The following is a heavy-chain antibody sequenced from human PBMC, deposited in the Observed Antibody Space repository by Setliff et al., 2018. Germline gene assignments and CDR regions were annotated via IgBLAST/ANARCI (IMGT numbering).Heavy chain of an antibody. CDR1: GGSISSGSYY. CDR3: ARDNTIVGATDY. J-gene: IGHJ4*02. V-gene: IGHV4-61*02. Sequence: PSATLSLTCAVSGGSISSGSYYWSWIRQPAGKGLEWVGRLHTSGSTNYNPSLKSRVTISVDTSKNQFSLKLSSVTAADTAVYFCARDNTIVGATDYWGQGTLVTVSS. D-gene: IGHD1-26*01. CDR2: LHTSGST.